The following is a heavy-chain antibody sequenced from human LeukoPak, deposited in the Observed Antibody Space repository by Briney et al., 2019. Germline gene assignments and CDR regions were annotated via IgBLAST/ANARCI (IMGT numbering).Heavy chain of an antibody. Sequence: ASVKVSCKASGYTFTGFYMHWVRQAPGQGLEWTGWINPKSGGTNSAQKFQGRVTMTRDTSITTVYMELSSLRSDDTAVYYCARGRYSGSYYVDYWGQGTLVTVSS. J-gene: IGHJ4*02. CDR1: GYTFTGFY. V-gene: IGHV1-2*02. CDR3: ARGRYSGSYYVDY. CDR2: INPKSGGT. D-gene: IGHD1-26*01.